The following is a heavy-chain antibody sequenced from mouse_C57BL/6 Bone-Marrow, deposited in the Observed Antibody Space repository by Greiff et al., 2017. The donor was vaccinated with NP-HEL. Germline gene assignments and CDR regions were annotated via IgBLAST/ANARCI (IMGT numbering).Heavy chain of an antibody. CDR2: IHPNSGST. D-gene: IGHD1-1*01. Sequence: QVQLQQPGAELVKPGASVKLSCKASGYTFTSYWMHWVKQRPGQGLEWIGMIHPNSGSTNYNEKFKSKATLTVDKSSSTAYMQLSSLTSEDSAVYYCAREYGSSYGYFDVWGTGTTGTVSS. J-gene: IGHJ1*03. CDR3: AREYGSSYGYFDV. CDR1: GYTFTSYW. V-gene: IGHV1-64*01.